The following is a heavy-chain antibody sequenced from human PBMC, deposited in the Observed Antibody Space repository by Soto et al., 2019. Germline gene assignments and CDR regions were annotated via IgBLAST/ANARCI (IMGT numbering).Heavy chain of an antibody. V-gene: IGHV1-2*04. CDR1: GYTFTDYY. CDR3: ARSDYGGNSTLYYYYGMDV. J-gene: IGHJ6*02. D-gene: IGHD4-17*01. Sequence: ASVKVSCKASGYTFTDYYMHWVRQAPGQGLEWMGWINPNSGGTNYAQKFQGWVTMTRDTSISTAYMELSRLRSDDTAVYYCARSDYGGNSTLYYYYGMDVWGQGTTVTVSS. CDR2: INPNSGGT.